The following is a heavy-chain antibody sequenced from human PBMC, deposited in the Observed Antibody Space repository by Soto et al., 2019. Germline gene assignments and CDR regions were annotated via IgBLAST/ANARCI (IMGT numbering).Heavy chain of an antibody. CDR2: IIPIFGTA. J-gene: IGHJ4*02. CDR1: GGTFSSYA. Sequence: SVKVSCKASGGTFSSYAISWVRQAPGQGLEWMGGIIPIFGTANYAQKFQGWVTMTRDTSISTAYMELSRLRSDDTAVYYCARELYDSSGYSPFDYWGQGTLVTVSS. V-gene: IGHV1-69*05. D-gene: IGHD3-22*01. CDR3: ARELYDSSGYSPFDY.